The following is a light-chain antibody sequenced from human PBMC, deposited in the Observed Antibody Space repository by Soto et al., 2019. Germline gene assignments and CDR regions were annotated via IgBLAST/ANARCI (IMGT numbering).Light chain of an antibody. CDR3: SSYAGSTLVV. CDR2: EVS. J-gene: IGLJ2*01. CDR1: NSDVGGYNY. V-gene: IGLV2-8*01. Sequence: QSALTQPPSASGSPGQSVTISCTGTNSDVGGYNYVSWYQQHPGKAPKLMIHEVSKRPSGVPDRFSGSKSGNTASLTVSGLQAEDEADYYCSSYAGSTLVVFGGGTKVTVL.